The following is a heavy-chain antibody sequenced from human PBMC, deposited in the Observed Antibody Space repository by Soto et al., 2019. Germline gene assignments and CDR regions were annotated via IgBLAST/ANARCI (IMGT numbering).Heavy chain of an antibody. CDR2: MKVDGSEN. D-gene: IGHD2-21*02. CDR3: ARDHINDCKFDY. V-gene: IGHV3-7*01. Sequence: GGSLGLSCADSGLTFRESCLCCVRQATGKGMDGVPNMKVDGSENNYVDSVKGRYTPSRDNPKNSFYLPMNSMRAEDTAVYYCARDHINDCKFDYWGRGTLVTVS. J-gene: IGHJ4*02. CDR1: GLTFRESC.